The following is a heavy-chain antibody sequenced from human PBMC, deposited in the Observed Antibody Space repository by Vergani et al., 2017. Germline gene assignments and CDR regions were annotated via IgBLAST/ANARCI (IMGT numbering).Heavy chain of an antibody. CDR3: ARGSWTSELRGVYWFDT. D-gene: IGHD3-10*01. CDR2: IHSSGTT. Sequence: QVQLHESGPGLVKPSQTLSLTCTVSGGSITSGSFYWSWIRQPAGKGLEWIGRIHSSGTTNYNPSLKSRVPLSVDTSKNQLSLRMTSVTAADTAVYYCARGSWTSELRGVYWFDTCGQGTLVSVSS. J-gene: IGHJ5*02. CDR1: GGSITSGSFY. V-gene: IGHV4-61*02.